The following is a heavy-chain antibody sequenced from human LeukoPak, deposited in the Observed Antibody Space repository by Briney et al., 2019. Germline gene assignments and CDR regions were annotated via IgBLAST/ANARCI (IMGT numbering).Heavy chain of an antibody. V-gene: IGHV4-34*01. D-gene: IGHD2-2*01. J-gene: IGHJ6*03. CDR3: ARDRSGYCSSTSCPEDYYYYYMDV. CDR2: INHSGST. CDR1: GGSFSGYY. Sequence: SETLSLTCAVYGGSFSGYYWSWIRQPPGKGLEWIGEINHSGSTNYNPSLKSRVTISVDTSKNQFSLKLSSVTAADTAVYYCARDRSGYCSSTSCPEDYYYYYMDVWGKGTTVTVSS.